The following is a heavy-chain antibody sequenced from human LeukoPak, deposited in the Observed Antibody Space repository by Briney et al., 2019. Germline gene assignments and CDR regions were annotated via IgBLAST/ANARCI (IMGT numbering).Heavy chain of an antibody. J-gene: IGHJ3*02. CDR2: INPNSGGT. CDR1: GYTFTGYY. CDR3: ARDGGGLAVAGTEDAFDI. Sequence: ASVKVSCKASGYTFTGYYMHWVRQAPGQGLEWMGWINPNSGGTNYAQKLQGRVTMTTDTSTSTAYMELRSLRSDDTAVYYCARDGGGLAVAGTEDAFDIWGQGTMVTVSS. V-gene: IGHV1-2*02. D-gene: IGHD6-19*01.